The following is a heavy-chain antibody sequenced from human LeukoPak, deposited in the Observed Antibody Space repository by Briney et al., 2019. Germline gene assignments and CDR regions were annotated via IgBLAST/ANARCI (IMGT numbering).Heavy chain of an antibody. V-gene: IGHV6-1*01. J-gene: IGHJ3*02. CDR3: AGDAATGGTGYTNAFDI. CDR1: GDSFSSNSAA. D-gene: IGHD5-24*01. Sequence: SQTLSLTCAISGDSFSSNSAAWNWIRQATWRGLEWLGRTYYRSKWYSDYAVSVKGRITVHPDTSKNQFSLQLNSVTPEDTAVYYCAGDAATGGTGYTNAFDIWGQGTMVTVSS. CDR2: TYYRSKWYS.